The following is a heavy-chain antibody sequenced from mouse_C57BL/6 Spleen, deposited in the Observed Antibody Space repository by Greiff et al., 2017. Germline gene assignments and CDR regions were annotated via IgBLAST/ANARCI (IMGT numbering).Heavy chain of an antibody. D-gene: IGHD2-1*01. J-gene: IGHJ4*01. CDR1: GYAFSSYW. CDR2: IYPGDGDT. CDR3: ASREIYYGNYRDAMDY. V-gene: IGHV1-80*01. Sequence: QVQLKESGAELVKPGASVKISCKASGYAFSSYWMNWVKQRPGKGLEWIGQIYPGDGDTNYNGKFKGKATLTADKSSSTAYMQLSSLTSEDSAVYFCASREIYYGNYRDAMDYWGQGTSVTVSS.